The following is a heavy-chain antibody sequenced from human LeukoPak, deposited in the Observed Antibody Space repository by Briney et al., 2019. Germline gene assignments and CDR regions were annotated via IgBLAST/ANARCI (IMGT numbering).Heavy chain of an antibody. D-gene: IGHD3-16*02. CDR2: IYTSGST. J-gene: IGHJ3*02. V-gene: IGHV4-39*07. Sequence: SETLSLTCTVSGGSISSSSYYWGWIRQPPGKGLEWIGRIYTSGSTNYNPSLKSRVTISVDTSKNQFSLKLSSVTAADTAMFYCARGGTVGVFGAFDIWSQGTMVTVSS. CDR1: GGSISSSSYY. CDR3: ARGGTVGVFGAFDI.